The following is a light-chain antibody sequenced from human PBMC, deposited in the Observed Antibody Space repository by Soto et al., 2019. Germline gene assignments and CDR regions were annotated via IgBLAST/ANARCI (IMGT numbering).Light chain of an antibody. J-gene: IGKJ3*01. CDR2: GTS. Sequence: DIVLTQSPGTLSLSPGERATLSCRASQSVSSKYLAWYQQKPGQPPRVLIYGTSIRATGIPERFSGGGSGTDFTLTITRLEPEDFAVYYCKQYGSSLFTFGPGTKVDFK. CDR3: KQYGSSLFT. CDR1: QSVSSKY. V-gene: IGKV3-20*01.